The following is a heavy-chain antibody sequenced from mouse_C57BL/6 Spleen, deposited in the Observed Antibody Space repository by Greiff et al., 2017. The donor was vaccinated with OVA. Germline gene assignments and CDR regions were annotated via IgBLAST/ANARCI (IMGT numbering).Heavy chain of an antibody. CDR3: AGAYYSNPWFAY. D-gene: IGHD2-5*01. CDR2: IDPSDSET. Sequence: QVQLQQPGAELVRPGSSVKLSCKASGYTFTSYWMHWVKQRPIQGLEWIGNIDPSDSETHYNQKFKDKATLTVDKSSSTAYMQLSSLTSEDSAVYYCAGAYYSNPWFAYWGQGTLVTVSA. CDR1: GYTFTSYW. V-gene: IGHV1-52*01. J-gene: IGHJ3*01.